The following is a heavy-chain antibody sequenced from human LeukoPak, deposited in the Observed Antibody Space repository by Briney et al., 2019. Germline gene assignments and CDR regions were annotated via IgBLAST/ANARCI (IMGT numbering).Heavy chain of an antibody. J-gene: IGHJ6*03. CDR3: ARWPGGELLHYYYYMDV. V-gene: IGHV3-7*01. Sequence: PGGSLRLSCAPSGFTFSSYWMTWVRQAPGKGLEWVANINPDGSDSHYVDSVRGRFTISRDNTKKSLYLQMNSLRAEDTAMYYCARWPGGELLHYYYYMDVWGKGTTVTISS. CDR2: INPDGSDS. CDR1: GFTFSSYW. D-gene: IGHD1-26*01.